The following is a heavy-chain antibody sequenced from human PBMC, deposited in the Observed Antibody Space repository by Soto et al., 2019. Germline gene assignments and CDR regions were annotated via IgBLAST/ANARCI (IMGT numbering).Heavy chain of an antibody. D-gene: IGHD6-13*01. Sequence: QVHLVESGGGVVQPGRSLRLSCAASGFTFSSYGMHWVRQAPGKGLEWVAVIWFDGSNKYYVDSVKGRFTISRDNSKNTLYLQMDSLRAVDTAVYYCARDRLAAAGIYPYYYYAMDVWGQGTTVTVSS. CDR2: IWFDGSNK. V-gene: IGHV3-33*01. CDR3: ARDRLAAAGIYPYYYYAMDV. CDR1: GFTFSSYG. J-gene: IGHJ6*02.